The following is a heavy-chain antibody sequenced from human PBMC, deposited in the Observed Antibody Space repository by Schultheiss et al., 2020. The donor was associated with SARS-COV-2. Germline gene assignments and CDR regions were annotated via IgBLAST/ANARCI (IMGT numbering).Heavy chain of an antibody. CDR3: VLGYCSSTSCYAGNPYYYGMDV. V-gene: IGHV3-21*01. CDR2: ITRSGLDT. D-gene: IGHD2-2*01. J-gene: IGHJ6*02. Sequence: GGSLRLSCAASGFTFSSFDMNWIRQAPGKGLDWVSSITRSGLDTYYAESVKGRFTISRDNAKNTLYLQMNSLRAEDTAVYYCVLGYCSSTSCYAGNPYYYGMDVWGQGTTVTVSS. CDR1: GFTFSSFD.